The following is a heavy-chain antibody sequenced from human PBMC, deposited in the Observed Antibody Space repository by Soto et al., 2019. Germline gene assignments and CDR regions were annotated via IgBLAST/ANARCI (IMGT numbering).Heavy chain of an antibody. Sequence: GGSLRLSCAASGFTVSSNYMSWLRQAPGKGLEWVSGISGSGANTYYADSVKGRFTISRDNSKNTLYLQMNSLRVEDTAVYYCAKDLFGNYADYFDYWGQGTLVTVSS. CDR1: GFTVSSNY. V-gene: IGHV3-23*01. J-gene: IGHJ4*02. CDR3: AKDLFGNYADYFDY. D-gene: IGHD4-4*01. CDR2: ISGSGANT.